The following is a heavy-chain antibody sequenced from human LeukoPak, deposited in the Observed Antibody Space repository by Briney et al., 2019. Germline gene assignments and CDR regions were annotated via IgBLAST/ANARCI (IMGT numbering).Heavy chain of an antibody. J-gene: IGHJ4*02. CDR1: GFTFSSYS. Sequence: GGSLRLSCAASGFTFSSYSMNRVRQAPGKGLEWVSSISSSSSYIYYADSVKGRFTISRDNAKNSLYLQMNSLRAEDTAVYYCARDLISGSYYATLEGDYWGQGTLVTVSS. V-gene: IGHV3-21*01. D-gene: IGHD1-26*01. CDR3: ARDLISGSYYATLEGDY. CDR2: ISSSSSYI.